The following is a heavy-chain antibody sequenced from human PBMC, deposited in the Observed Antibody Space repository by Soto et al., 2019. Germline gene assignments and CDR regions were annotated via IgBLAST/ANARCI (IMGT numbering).Heavy chain of an antibody. CDR2: IYYSGST. Sequence: QVQLQESGPGLVKPSETLSLTCTVSGGSVSSGSYYWSWIRQPPGKGLEWIGYIYYSGSTNYNPSLRSRVTISVDTSKNQFSLKLSSVTAADTAVYYCARDMAYVRHCSSTSCNWFDPWGQGTLVTVSS. V-gene: IGHV4-61*01. J-gene: IGHJ5*02. CDR1: GGSVSSGSYY. CDR3: ARDMAYVRHCSSTSCNWFDP. D-gene: IGHD2-2*01.